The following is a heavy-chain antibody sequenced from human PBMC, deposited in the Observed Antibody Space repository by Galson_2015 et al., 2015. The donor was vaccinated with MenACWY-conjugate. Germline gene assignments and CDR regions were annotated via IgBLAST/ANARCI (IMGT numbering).Heavy chain of an antibody. Sequence: YWISWVRQMPGKGLEWMGRIDPSDSYTNYSPSFQGHVTISADKSISTAYLQWSSLKASDTAMYYCAIWGGFRDYWGQGTLVTVSS. V-gene: IGHV5-10-1*01. CDR2: IDPSDSYT. J-gene: IGHJ4*02. CDR1: YW. D-gene: IGHD7-27*01. CDR3: AIWGGFRDY.